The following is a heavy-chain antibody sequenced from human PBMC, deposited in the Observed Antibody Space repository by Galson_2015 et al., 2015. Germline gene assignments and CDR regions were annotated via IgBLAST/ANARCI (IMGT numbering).Heavy chain of an antibody. CDR2: ITFTGVST. V-gene: IGHV3-23*01. CDR1: GFNFNDYA. D-gene: IGHD6-19*01. J-gene: IGHJ4*01. Sequence: SLRLSCAASGFNFNDYAMNWVRQAPGKGLEWVSSITFTGVSTFYGDAVKGRFTISRDNSQKTVWLQMNSLRVEDTAVYYCARDPVDGSGHFDYWG. CDR3: ARDPVDGSGHFDY.